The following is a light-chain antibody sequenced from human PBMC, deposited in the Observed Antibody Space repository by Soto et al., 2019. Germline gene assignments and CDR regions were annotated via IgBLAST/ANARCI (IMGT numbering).Light chain of an antibody. J-gene: IGKJ4*01. Sequence: DSQMTQYPSTLSASVGDRVTITCRASQNISSWLAWYQQKPGKAPKLLISKASTLQSGVPPRFSGSGYRTEFTLSSSSLQPDDCATYYIQKYERYPMTFGGGIKVEIK. CDR2: KAS. V-gene: IGKV1-5*03. CDR3: QKYERYPMT. CDR1: QNISSW.